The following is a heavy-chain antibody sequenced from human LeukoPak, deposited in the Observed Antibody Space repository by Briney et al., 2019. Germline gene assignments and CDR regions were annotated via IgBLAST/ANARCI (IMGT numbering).Heavy chain of an antibody. CDR3: AKWGIAVAGRRVDY. Sequence: GGSLRLSCAASGFTFSSYATSWVRQAPGKGLEWVSAISGSGGSTYYADSVKGRFTISRDNSKNTLYLQMNSLRAEDTAVYYCAKWGIAVAGRRVDYWGQGTLVTVSS. J-gene: IGHJ4*02. V-gene: IGHV3-23*01. D-gene: IGHD6-19*01. CDR2: ISGSGGST. CDR1: GFTFSSYA.